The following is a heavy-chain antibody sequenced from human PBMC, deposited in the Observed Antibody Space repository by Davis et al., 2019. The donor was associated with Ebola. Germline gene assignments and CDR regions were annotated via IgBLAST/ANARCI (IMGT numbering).Heavy chain of an antibody. J-gene: IGHJ3*02. CDR3: AREGCSGGSCYFTSDAFDI. CDR1: GFTFTNYW. CDR2: INHSGST. V-gene: IGHV4-34*01. Sequence: ESLKISCAAFGFTFTNYWMHWVRQAPGKGLEWIGEINHSGSTNYNPSLKSRVTISVDTSKNQFSLKLSSVTAADTAVYYCAREGCSGGSCYFTSDAFDIWGQGTMVTVSS. D-gene: IGHD2-15*01.